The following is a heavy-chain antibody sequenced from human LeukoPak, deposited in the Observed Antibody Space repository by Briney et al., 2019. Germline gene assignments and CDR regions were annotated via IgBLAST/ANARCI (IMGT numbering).Heavy chain of an antibody. J-gene: IGHJ6*02. CDR1: GGSVSSSTYY. D-gene: IGHD2-21*02. V-gene: IGHV4-39*07. Sequence: SETLSLTCTVSGGSVSSSTYYWGWIRQPPGKGPEWIGTIYYSGSTYYNPSLKSRVTISVGTSKNQFSLKLSSVTAADTAVYYCARFVVVTAIPSYYYGMDVWGQGTTVTVSS. CDR2: IYYSGST. CDR3: ARFVVVTAIPSYYYGMDV.